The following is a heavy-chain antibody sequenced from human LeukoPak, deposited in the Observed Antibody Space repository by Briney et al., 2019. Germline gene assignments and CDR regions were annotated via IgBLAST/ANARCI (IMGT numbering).Heavy chain of an antibody. J-gene: IGHJ4*02. CDR2: INPNSGDT. Sequence: ASVKVSCKASGFTFTDFYMHWVRQSPGQGLEWMGWINPNSGDTKYPQKFQGRVTMTGDTSISTVYMEMSRLTSDDTAVYFCARGRCSGVSCYLVDYWGQGTLVTVSS. V-gene: IGHV1-2*02. CDR1: GFTFTDFY. D-gene: IGHD2-15*01. CDR3: ARGRCSGVSCYLVDY.